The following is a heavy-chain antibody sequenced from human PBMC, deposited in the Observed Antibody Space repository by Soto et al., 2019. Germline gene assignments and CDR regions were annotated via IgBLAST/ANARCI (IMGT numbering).Heavy chain of an antibody. V-gene: IGHV4-59*01. CDR2: IFYSGST. CDR1: GVSISSYY. CDR3: ARNTDLGAFYFDS. D-gene: IGHD3-16*01. J-gene: IGHJ4*02. Sequence: SETLSLTCAVSGVSISSYYWSWIRQPPGKGLEWIGYIFYSGSTNSNPSLKSRVTISADMSKNQFSLNLTSVTAADTAIYYCARNTDLGAFYFDSWGQGALVTVS.